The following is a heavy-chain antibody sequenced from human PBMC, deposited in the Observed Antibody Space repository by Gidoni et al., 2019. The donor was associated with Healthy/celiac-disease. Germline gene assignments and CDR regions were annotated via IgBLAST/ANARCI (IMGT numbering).Heavy chain of an antibody. D-gene: IGHD2-2*01. J-gene: IGHJ6*02. V-gene: IGHV3-15*01. Sequence: EVQLVESGGGLVKPGGSLRLSSAASGFTFRNAWLSWVRQAPGKGLEWVGRIKSKTDGGTTDYAAPVKGRFTISRDDSKNTLYLQMNSLKTEDTAVYYCTTFIVVVPAATHYYYYGMDVWGQGTTVTVSS. CDR1: GFTFRNAW. CDR3: TTFIVVVPAATHYYYYGMDV. CDR2: IKSKTDGGTT.